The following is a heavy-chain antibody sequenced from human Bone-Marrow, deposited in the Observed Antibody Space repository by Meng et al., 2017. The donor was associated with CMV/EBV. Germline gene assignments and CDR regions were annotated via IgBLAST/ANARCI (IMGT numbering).Heavy chain of an antibody. D-gene: IGHD1-1*01. CDR3: ARDQVAAQLELAYYGMDV. J-gene: IGHJ6*02. V-gene: IGHV1-2*02. CDR1: GYTFTGYY. Sequence: ASVKVSCKAPGYTFTGYYMHWVRQAPGQGLEWMGWINPNSGGTNYAQKFQGRVTMTRDTSISTAYMELSRLRSDDTAVYYCARDQVAAQLELAYYGMDVWGQGTTVTVSS. CDR2: INPNSGGT.